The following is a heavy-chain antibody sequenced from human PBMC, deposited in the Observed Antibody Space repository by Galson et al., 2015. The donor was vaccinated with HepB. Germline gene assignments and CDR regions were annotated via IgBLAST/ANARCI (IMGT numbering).Heavy chain of an antibody. Sequence: SVKVSCKASGYTFSSCYINWVRQAPGQGLEWMGWISTYNDDTNYERKFQGRATMTTDTFTSTAYMVHRSMRSDDTGVYYCARGACGGVVGGSQNNSFDPWGQGTRVTVSS. CDR2: ISTYNDDT. CDR1: GYTFSSCY. V-gene: IGHV1-18*01. CDR3: ARGACGGVVGGSQNNSFDP. J-gene: IGHJ5*02. D-gene: IGHD2-15*01.